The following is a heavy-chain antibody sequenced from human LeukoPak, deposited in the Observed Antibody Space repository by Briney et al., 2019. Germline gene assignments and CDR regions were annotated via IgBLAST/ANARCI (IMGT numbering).Heavy chain of an antibody. D-gene: IGHD3-3*01. CDR3: ARDTARITIFGVAKYMDV. CDR2: INPNSGGT. J-gene: IGHJ6*03. CDR1: GYTFTGYY. Sequence: GASVKVSCKASGYTFTGYYMHWVRQAPGQGLEWMGWINPNSGGTNYAQKFQGRVTLTRDTSISTAYMELSRLRSDDTAVYYCARDTARITIFGVAKYMDVWGKGTTVTASS. V-gene: IGHV1-2*02.